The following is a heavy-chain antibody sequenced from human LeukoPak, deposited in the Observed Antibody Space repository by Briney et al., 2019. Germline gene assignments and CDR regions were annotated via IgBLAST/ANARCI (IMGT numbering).Heavy chain of an antibody. V-gene: IGHV3-11*01. D-gene: IGHD6-25*01. CDR2: SSSSGSST. Sequence: GGALRLSCAASGFSFSDYYMNWIRQAPGKGREWVSYSSSSGSSTYYEDAVKGRFTISRDYAKNALFLQMNNLRAEDTAVYYCTAAPNTTPGSLGHWGQGTLVTVSS. CDR1: GFSFSDYY. J-gene: IGHJ4*02. CDR3: TAAPNTTPGSLGH.